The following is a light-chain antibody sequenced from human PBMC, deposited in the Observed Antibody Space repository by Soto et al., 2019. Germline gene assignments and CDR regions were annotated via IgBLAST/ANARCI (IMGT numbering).Light chain of an antibody. CDR1: SSNIGSNN. CDR2: NNN. V-gene: IGLV1-44*01. J-gene: IGLJ1*01. Sequence: QSVLTQPPSASGTPGQRVTISCSGSSSNIGSNNVNWYQQLPGTAPKLLIYNNNHRPSGVPDRFSGSKSGTTASLAITGLLSEDEADYYCAAWNDSMTGLVFGTGTKLTVL. CDR3: AAWNDSMTGLV.